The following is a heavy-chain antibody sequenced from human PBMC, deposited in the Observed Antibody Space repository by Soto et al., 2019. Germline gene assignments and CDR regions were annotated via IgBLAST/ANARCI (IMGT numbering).Heavy chain of an antibody. CDR1: GFTFSSYG. CDR2: IWYDGSNK. Sequence: GGSLRLSCAASGFTFSSYGMHWVRQAPGKGLEWVAVIWYDGSNKYYADSVKGRFTSSRDNSKNTLYLQMNSLRAEDTAVYYCARDPYYYDSSGYHDAFDIWGQGTMVTVSS. CDR3: ARDPYYYDSSGYHDAFDI. D-gene: IGHD3-22*01. V-gene: IGHV3-33*01. J-gene: IGHJ3*02.